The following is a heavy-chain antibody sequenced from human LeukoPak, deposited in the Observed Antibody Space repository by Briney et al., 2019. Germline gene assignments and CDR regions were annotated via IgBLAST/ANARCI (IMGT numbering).Heavy chain of an antibody. CDR3: AKDAKYVFFDY. V-gene: IGHV3-23*01. CDR2: ISGSGGST. Sequence: GGSLRLSCAAPGFTFSSYVMSWVRQAPGKGLEWVPAISGSGGSTYYADSVKGRFTVSRDNSKNTLYLQMNSLRAEDTAVYYCAKDAKYVFFDYWGQGTLVTVSS. D-gene: IGHD4/OR15-4a*01. CDR1: GFTFSSYV. J-gene: IGHJ4*02.